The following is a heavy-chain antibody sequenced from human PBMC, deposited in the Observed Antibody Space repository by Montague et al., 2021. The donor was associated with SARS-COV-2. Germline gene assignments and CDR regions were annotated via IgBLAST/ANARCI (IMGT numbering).Heavy chain of an antibody. CDR1: GGSFSGYY. D-gene: IGHD2-2*01. Sequence: SETLSLTCAVYGGSFSGYYWSWIRQPPGKGLEWIGEINHSGSTSYNPSLKSRVTISVDTSKNQFSLKLSSVTAADTAVYYCARARQDVVVPALGIGAYYYYYYMDVWGKGTRSPSP. CDR3: ARARQDVVVPALGIGAYYYYYYMDV. CDR2: INHSGST. V-gene: IGHV4-34*01. J-gene: IGHJ6*03.